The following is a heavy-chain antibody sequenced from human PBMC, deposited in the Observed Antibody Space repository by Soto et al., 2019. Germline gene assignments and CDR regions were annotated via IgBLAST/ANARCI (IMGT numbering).Heavy chain of an antibody. Sequence: QVQLVESGGGVVQPGRSRRLSCAASGFTFSSYGMHWVRQAPGKGLEWVAIISYDGSNKFYADSVKGRFTISRDNSKNTLYLQMNSLRVEDTAVYYCAKNSGPWGQGTLVTVSS. D-gene: IGHD1-26*01. CDR2: ISYDGSNK. CDR3: AKNSGP. CDR1: GFTFSSYG. J-gene: IGHJ5*02. V-gene: IGHV3-30*18.